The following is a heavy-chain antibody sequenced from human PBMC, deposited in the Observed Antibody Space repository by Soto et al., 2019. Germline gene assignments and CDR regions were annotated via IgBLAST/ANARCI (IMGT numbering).Heavy chain of an antibody. J-gene: IGHJ4*02. D-gene: IGHD2-2*01. CDR3: ARGLGYCSSTSCPYYFDY. CDR2: IIPILGIA. V-gene: IGHV1-69*02. Sequence: QVPLVQSGAEVKKPGSSVKVSCKASGGTFSSYTISWVRQAPGQGLEWMGRIIPILGIANYAQKFQGRVTITADKSTSTAYMELSSLRSEDTAVYYCARGLGYCSSTSCPYYFDYWGQGTLVTVSS. CDR1: GGTFSSYT.